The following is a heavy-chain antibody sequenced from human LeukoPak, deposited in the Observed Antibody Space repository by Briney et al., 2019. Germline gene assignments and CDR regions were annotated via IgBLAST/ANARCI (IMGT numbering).Heavy chain of an antibody. CDR1: GFSFTNYW. CDR3: VRGSLRLPRSTPDY. V-gene: IGHV3-74*03. D-gene: IGHD2-21*02. J-gene: IGHJ4*02. CDR2: ISSDGSVT. Sequence: GRSLRLSCAVSGFSFTNYWMHWVRQDPGKGLVWVSYISSDGSVTKYADSVKGRFTISRDNAVNTLYLQMNSLRVEDTAVYYCVRGSLRLPRSTPDYWGQGTLVTVSS.